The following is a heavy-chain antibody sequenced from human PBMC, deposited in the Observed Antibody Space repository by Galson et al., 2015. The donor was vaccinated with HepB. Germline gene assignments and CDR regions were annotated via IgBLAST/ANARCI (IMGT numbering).Heavy chain of an antibody. CDR3: ARDWSQYSSSWYWALGGDYYYGMDV. V-gene: IGHV1-69*06. J-gene: IGHJ6*02. D-gene: IGHD6-13*01. Sequence: SVKVSCKASGGTFSSYAISWVRQAPGQGLEWMGGIIPIFGTANYAQKFQGRVTITADKSTSTAYMELSSLRSEDTAVYYCARDWSQYSSSWYWALGGDYYYGMDVWGQGTTVTVSS. CDR2: IIPIFGTA. CDR1: GGTFSSYA.